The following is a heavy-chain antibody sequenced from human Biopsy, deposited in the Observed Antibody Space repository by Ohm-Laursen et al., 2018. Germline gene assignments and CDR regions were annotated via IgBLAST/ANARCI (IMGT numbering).Heavy chain of an antibody. J-gene: IGHJ5*01. CDR1: GVSINGGRYY. Sequence: TLSLTCAVSGVSINGGRYYWNWIRHHPGKGLEWIGNIFYSANTYYNPSLKSRVTISVDTSKNQFSLKLSSVTAADTAVYYCARGDYFDSNGYFWFDSWGQGTLVTVPS. CDR2: IFYSANT. V-gene: IGHV4-31*11. D-gene: IGHD3-22*01. CDR3: ARGDYFDSNGYFWFDS.